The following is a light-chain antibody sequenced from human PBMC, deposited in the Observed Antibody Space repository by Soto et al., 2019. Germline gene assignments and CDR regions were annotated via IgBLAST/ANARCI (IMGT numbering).Light chain of an antibody. CDR3: QQYNSYWT. CDR2: KAS. CDR1: QSISSW. J-gene: IGKJ1*01. Sequence: IHMTRSPSTLSASVGARATITCRASQSISSWLAWYQQKPGKAPKLLIYKASSLQIGVPSRFSGSGSGTEFTLTISSLQPDDFATYYCQQYNSYWTFGQGTKVDIK. V-gene: IGKV1-5*03.